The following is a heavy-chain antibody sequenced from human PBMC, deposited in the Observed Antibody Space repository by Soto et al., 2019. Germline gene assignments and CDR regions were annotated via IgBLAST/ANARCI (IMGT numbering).Heavy chain of an antibody. D-gene: IGHD1-26*01. CDR1: GFTFSSYS. Sequence: GGSLRLSCAASGFTFSSYSMNWVRQAPGKGLEWVSYISSSSSTIYYADSVKGRFTISRDNAKNSLYLQINSLRDEDTAVYYGARAPGGSNFDYWGQGTLVTVSS. CDR3: ARAPGGSNFDY. V-gene: IGHV3-48*02. CDR2: ISSSSSTI. J-gene: IGHJ4*02.